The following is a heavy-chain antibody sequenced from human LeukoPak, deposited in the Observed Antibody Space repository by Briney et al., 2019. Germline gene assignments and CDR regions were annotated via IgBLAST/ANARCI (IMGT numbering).Heavy chain of an antibody. CDR2: TYYRPKWYN. D-gene: IGHD2-2*01. CDR3: ARVGGIVVVPVASFDY. J-gene: IGHJ4*02. V-gene: IGHV6-1*01. CDR1: GDSVSSNSAA. Sequence: SQTLSLTCAISGDSVSSNSAAWNWIRQFPSRGLEWLERTYYRPKWYNDYAVSVKSRITINPDTSKNQFSLQLNSVTPEDTAVYYCARVGGIVVVPVASFDYWGQGTLVTVSS.